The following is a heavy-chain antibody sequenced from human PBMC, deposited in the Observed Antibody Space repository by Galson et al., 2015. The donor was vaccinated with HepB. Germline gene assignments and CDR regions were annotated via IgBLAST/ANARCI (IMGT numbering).Heavy chain of an antibody. CDR3: AGILYNWNLNYYYGMDV. V-gene: IGHV3-66*02. Sequence: LRLSCAASGFTVSSDYMNWVRQAPGKGLEWVSVIYTGGSTYYADSVKGRFTISRDNSKNTVYLQMNSLRPEDTAVYYCAGILYNWNLNYYYGMDVWGRGTTVTVSS. J-gene: IGHJ6*02. CDR1: GFTVSSDY. D-gene: IGHD1-20*01. CDR2: IYTGGST.